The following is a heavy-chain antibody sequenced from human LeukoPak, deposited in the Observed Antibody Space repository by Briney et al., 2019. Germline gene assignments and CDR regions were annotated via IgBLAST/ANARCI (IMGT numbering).Heavy chain of an antibody. Sequence: GGSLRLSCGASGFIFSDFEMNWVRQAPGKGLKWVAYISSSGSTIYYADSLGGRFTVSRDNARNSLYLQMNSLRLEDTAVYYCAREDGEGIFYYMDVWGKGTTVTVS. D-gene: IGHD2-21*01. V-gene: IGHV3-48*03. CDR1: GFIFSDFE. J-gene: IGHJ6*03. CDR3: AREDGEGIFYYMDV. CDR2: ISSSGSTI.